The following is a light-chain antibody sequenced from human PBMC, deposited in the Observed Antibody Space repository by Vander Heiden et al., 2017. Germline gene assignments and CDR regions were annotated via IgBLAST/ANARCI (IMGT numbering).Light chain of an antibody. CDR3: HQDRNWPPLT. CDR2: AAS. V-gene: IGKV3-15*01. CDR1: QNVGIN. J-gene: IGKJ4*01. Sequence: ETVMTQSPAALSVSPGERVTLSCRASQNVGINLAWHQQKPGQAPRVLIYAASTRATGVPARFSGSGCGTEFTLTISSRQSEDFAVYYCHQDRNWPPLTFGGGTKVEIK.